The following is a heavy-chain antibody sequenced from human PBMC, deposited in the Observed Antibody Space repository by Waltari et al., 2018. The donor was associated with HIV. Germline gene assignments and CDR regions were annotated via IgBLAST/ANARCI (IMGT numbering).Heavy chain of an antibody. J-gene: IGHJ5*02. CDR2: LYYSGST. CDR3: ARHKGGSSFWFDP. Sequence: QVQLQESGPGLVKPSETLSLTCTVSGGSISTNYWSWIRQPPGKGLGWIGHLYYSGSTDYNPSLKSRVTLSVDTSKNQFSLKLSSVGAADTAVYYCARHKGGSSFWFDPWGQGALVTVSS. D-gene: IGHD6-6*01. CDR1: GGSISTNY. V-gene: IGHV4-59*08.